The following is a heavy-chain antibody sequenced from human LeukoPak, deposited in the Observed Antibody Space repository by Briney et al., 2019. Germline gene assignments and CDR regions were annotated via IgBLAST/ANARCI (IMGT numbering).Heavy chain of an antibody. CDR2: ISYDGSNK. CDR3: ASGGFLEWLLPYYFDY. Sequence: GGSLRLSCAASGFTFSSYAMHWVRQAPGKGLEWVAVISYDGSNKYYADSVKGRFTISRDNSKNTLYLQMNSLRAEDTAVYYCASGGFLEWLLPYYFDYWGQGTLVTVSS. CDR1: GFTFSSYA. J-gene: IGHJ4*02. V-gene: IGHV3-30-3*01. D-gene: IGHD3-3*01.